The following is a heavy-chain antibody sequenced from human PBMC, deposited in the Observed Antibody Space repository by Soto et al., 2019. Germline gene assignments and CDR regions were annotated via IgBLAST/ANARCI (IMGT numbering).Heavy chain of an antibody. CDR1: GFTFSSYW. CDR2: INIDGSST. V-gene: IGHV3-74*01. Sequence: GGSLRLSCAASGFTFSSYWMHWVRQAPGKGLVWVYCINIDGSSTSYADSVKGRFTISRDNAKNTLYLQMNSLRAEDTAVYYCARDITYYYGSGSYQYYYYGMDVWGQGTTVTVSS. CDR3: ARDITYYYGSGSYQYYYYGMDV. J-gene: IGHJ6*02. D-gene: IGHD3-10*01.